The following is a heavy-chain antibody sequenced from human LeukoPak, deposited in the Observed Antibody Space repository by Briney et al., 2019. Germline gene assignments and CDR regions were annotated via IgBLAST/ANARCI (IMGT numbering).Heavy chain of an antibody. CDR1: GFTFSDYS. Sequence: QSGGSLRLSCVAAGFTFSDYSMNWVRQTPGKGLEWISYFSGRSNIIDYADSVKGRFTISRDNAKNSLYLQMNSLRDDDTAVYYCARDPLDYWGQGILVTVSS. V-gene: IGHV3-48*02. J-gene: IGHJ4*02. CDR3: ARDPLDY. CDR2: FSGRSNII.